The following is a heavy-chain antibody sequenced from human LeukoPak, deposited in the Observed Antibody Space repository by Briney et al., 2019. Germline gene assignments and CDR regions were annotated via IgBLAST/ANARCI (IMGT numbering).Heavy chain of an antibody. Sequence: GGSLRLSCAASGFTFSSYAMSWVRQAPGKGLEWVSYISSSGSTIYYADSVKGRFTISRDNAKNSLYLQMDSLRAEDTAVYYCARGPTNGQAFDYWGQGTLVSVSS. CDR3: ARGPTNGQAFDY. CDR2: ISSSGSTI. D-gene: IGHD2-8*01. J-gene: IGHJ4*02. CDR1: GFTFSSYA. V-gene: IGHV3-48*04.